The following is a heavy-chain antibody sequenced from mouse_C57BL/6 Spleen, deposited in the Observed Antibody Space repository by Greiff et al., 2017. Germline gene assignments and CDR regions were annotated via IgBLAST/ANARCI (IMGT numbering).Heavy chain of an antibody. J-gene: IGHJ4*01. CDR3: ASDYFYAMDY. D-gene: IGHD2-4*01. CDR2: IRNKANGYTT. CDR1: GFTFTDYY. Sequence: EVHLVESGGGLVQPGGSLSLSCAASGFTFTDYYMSWVRQPPGKALEWLGFIRNKANGYTTEYSASVKGRFTISRDNSQSILYLQMNALRAEDSATYYCASDYFYAMDYWGQGTSVTVSS. V-gene: IGHV7-3*01.